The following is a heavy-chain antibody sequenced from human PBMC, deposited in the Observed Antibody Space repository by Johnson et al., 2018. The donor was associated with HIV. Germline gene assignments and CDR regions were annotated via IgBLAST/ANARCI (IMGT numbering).Heavy chain of an antibody. CDR1: GFTFDDYG. Sequence: VQLVESGGGVVRPGGSLRLSCSASGFTFDDYGMSWVRQAPGKGLEWVSGINWTGGTTGYTDSVKGRFTISRDNAKTSLYLQMNSLRAEDTAVYYCARDTLAWGLLPPIGAFDIWGQGTMVTVYS. J-gene: IGHJ3*02. CDR2: INWTGGTT. V-gene: IGHV3-20*04. CDR3: ARDTLAWGLLPPIGAFDI. D-gene: IGHD1-26*01.